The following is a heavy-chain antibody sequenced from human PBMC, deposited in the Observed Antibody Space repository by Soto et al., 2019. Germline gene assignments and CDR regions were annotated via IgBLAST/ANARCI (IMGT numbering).Heavy chain of an antibody. D-gene: IGHD6-13*01. CDR1: GGSISSSSYY. V-gene: IGHV4-39*01. J-gene: IGHJ5*02. CDR2: IYYSGST. CDR3: ARQLRDAPRQQLVEYNWFDP. Sequence: QLQLQESGPGLVKPSETLSLTCTVSGGSISSSSYYWGWIRQPPGKGLEWIGSIYYSGSTYYNPSLKSRVTISVDTSKNQFSLKLSSVTAADTAVYYCARQLRDAPRQQLVEYNWFDPWGQGTLVTVSS.